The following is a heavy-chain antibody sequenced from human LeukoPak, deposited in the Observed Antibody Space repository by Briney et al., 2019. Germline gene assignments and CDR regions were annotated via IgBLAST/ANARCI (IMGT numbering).Heavy chain of an antibody. D-gene: IGHD6-19*01. Sequence: ASVKVSCKASGYTFTSYGISWVRQAPGQGLEWMGWISTYNGNTNYAQKLQGRVSMTTDTSTSTAYMELRSLRSDDTAVHYCARSSLAVAGSVFDYWGQGTLVTVS. J-gene: IGHJ4*02. CDR1: GYTFTSYG. CDR3: ARSSLAVAGSVFDY. V-gene: IGHV1-18*01. CDR2: ISTYNGNT.